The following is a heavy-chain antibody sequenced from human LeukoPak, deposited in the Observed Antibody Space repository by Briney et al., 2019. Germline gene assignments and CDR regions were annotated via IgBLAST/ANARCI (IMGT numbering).Heavy chain of an antibody. D-gene: IGHD6-13*01. CDR1: GGSISSYY. J-gene: IGHJ6*02. CDR2: IYYSGST. CDR3: ARNPRSWTFMDV. Sequence: NPSETLSLTCTVSGGSISSYYWSWLRQPPGKGLEWIGYIYYSGSTNYNPSLKSRVTISVDTSKNQFSLKLSPVTAADTAVYYCARNPRSWTFMDVWGQGTTVTVSS. V-gene: IGHV4-59*01.